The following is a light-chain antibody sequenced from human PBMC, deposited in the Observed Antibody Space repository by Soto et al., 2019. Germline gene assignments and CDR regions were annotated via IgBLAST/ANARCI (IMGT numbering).Light chain of an antibody. CDR1: SSNIGAGYD. CDR2: GNS. J-gene: IGLJ2*01. V-gene: IGLV1-40*01. CDR3: QSYASSLSGVV. Sequence: QSVLTQPPSVSGAPGQRVTISCTGSSSNIGAGYDVHWYQQLPGTAPKLLIYGNSNRPSGVPDRFCGSKSGTSASLTITGLQAEDEADYYCQSYASSLSGVVFGGGTKLTVL.